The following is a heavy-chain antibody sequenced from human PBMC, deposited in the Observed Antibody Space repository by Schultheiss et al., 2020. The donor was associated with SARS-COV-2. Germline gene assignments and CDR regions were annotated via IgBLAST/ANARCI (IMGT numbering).Heavy chain of an antibody. CDR2: ISYDGSNK. Sequence: GESLKISCAASGFTFSNAWMNWVRQAPGKGLEWVAVISYDGSNKYYADSVKGRFTISRDNSKNTLYLQMNSLRAEDTAVYYCARSVTTRAHFDYWGQGTLVTVSS. J-gene: IGHJ4*02. D-gene: IGHD4-11*01. V-gene: IGHV3-30-3*01. CDR3: ARSVTTRAHFDY. CDR1: GFTFSNAW.